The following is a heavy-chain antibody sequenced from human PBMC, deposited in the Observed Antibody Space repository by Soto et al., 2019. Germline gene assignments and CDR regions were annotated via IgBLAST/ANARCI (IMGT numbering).Heavy chain of an antibody. V-gene: IGHV1-2*02. CDR3: ARMGGYCSGGSCYSVYYYYGMDV. CDR1: GYTFTGYY. Sequence: ASVEVSCKASGYTFTGYYMHWVRRAPGQGLEWMGWINPNSGGTNYAQKFQGRVTMTRDTSISTAYMELSRLRSDDTAVYYCARMGGYCSGGSCYSVYYYYGMDVWGQGTTVTVSS. D-gene: IGHD2-15*01. CDR2: INPNSGGT. J-gene: IGHJ6*02.